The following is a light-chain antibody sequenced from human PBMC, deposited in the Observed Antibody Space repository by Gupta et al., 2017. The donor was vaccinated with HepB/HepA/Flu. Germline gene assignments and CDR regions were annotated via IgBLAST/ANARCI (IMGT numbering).Light chain of an antibody. Sequence: EIVLTQSPGTLSLSPGERASLSCRARQRISYNYLAWYQQTPGRAPRLLIYGASNRSTGVPDRFSGSGSATEFTLTISRLEPADFAVYYCQRYCSSVSTFGQGTKLEIK. CDR2: GAS. CDR1: QRISYNY. J-gene: IGKJ2*01. V-gene: IGKV3-20*01. CDR3: QRYCSSVST.